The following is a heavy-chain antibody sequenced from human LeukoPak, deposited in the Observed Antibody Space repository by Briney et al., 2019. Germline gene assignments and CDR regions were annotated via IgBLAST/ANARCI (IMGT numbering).Heavy chain of an antibody. D-gene: IGHD4-17*01. CDR2: INPNSGGT. V-gene: IGHV1-2*02. J-gene: IGHJ3*02. CDR1: GYTFTSYY. CDR3: AHTKTVTTGRGAFDI. Sequence: ASVKVSCKASGYTFTSYYMHWVRQAPGQGLEWMGWINPNSGGTNYAQKFQGRVTMTRDTSISTAYMELSRLRSDDTAVYYCAHTKTVTTGRGAFDIWGQGTMVTVSS.